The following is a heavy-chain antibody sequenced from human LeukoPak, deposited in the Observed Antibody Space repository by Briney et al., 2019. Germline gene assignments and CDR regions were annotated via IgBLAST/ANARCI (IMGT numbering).Heavy chain of an antibody. Sequence: GGSLRLSCAASGFSFSDYDMNWVRLAPGKGLEWVAWISTTSATIYYADSVKGRFTISRDNSKNTLYLQMNSLRAEDTAVYYCARDDIVATTNWGQGTLVTVSS. D-gene: IGHD5-12*01. V-gene: IGHV3-48*01. J-gene: IGHJ4*02. CDR1: GFSFSDYD. CDR2: ISTTSATI. CDR3: ARDDIVATTN.